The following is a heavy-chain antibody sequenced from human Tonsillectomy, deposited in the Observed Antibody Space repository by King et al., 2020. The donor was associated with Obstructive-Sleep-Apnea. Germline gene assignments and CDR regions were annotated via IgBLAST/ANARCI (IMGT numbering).Heavy chain of an antibody. CDR2: IKRKTDDGTT. V-gene: IGHV3-15*01. J-gene: IGHJ4*02. CDR3: TRYYDFWSGYPAPFDY. Sequence: VQLVESGGGLVKPGGSLRLSCAASGFIFSNAWMSWVLQAPGKGLEWCGRIKRKTDDGTTDYAAPVKGRFTISRDDSKNTLYLQMNSLKTDDTAVYYCTRYYDFWSGYPAPFDYWGQGTLVTVSS. CDR1: GFIFSNAW. D-gene: IGHD3-3*01.